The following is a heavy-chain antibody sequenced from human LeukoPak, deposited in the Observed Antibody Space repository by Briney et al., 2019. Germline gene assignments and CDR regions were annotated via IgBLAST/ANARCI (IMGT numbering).Heavy chain of an antibody. CDR2: ISTYNYNT. CDR1: GYTVTSYG. J-gene: IGHJ5*02. CDR3: ARDEGRYYYGSGSYYLSASPKLDP. Sequence: GASVKVSCKASGYTVTSYGLIWVRQPPGQELEGVGWISTYNYNTNYAQNLQDRPTMTTDTSPSTAYRELRSLRSDDTAVYYCARDEGRYYYGSGSYYLSASPKLDPWGQGTLVTVSS. D-gene: IGHD3-10*01. V-gene: IGHV1-18*01.